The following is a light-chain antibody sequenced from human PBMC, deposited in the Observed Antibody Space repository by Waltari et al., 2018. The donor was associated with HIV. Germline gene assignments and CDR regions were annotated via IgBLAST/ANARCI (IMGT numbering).Light chain of an antibody. J-gene: IGKJ3*01. V-gene: IGKV3-15*01. Sequence: EVVMTQSPATLSVSPGERATLSCRASQSVSSNLAWYQQKPDQAPRLLIYGASTRASGIPARFSGSGSGTEFTLTISSLQSEDFATYYCLQALSFPLTFGPGTKVEVK. CDR2: GAS. CDR1: QSVSSN. CDR3: LQALSFPLT.